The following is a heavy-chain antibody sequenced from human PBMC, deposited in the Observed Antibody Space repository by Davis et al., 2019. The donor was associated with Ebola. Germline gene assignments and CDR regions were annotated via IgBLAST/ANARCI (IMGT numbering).Heavy chain of an antibody. J-gene: IGHJ6*02. V-gene: IGHV7-4-1*02. CDR3: ARPMVRGAYYYYYGMDV. CDR2: IHTHTGNA. Sequence: ASVKVSCKASGYSFTSSAMNWVRQAPGQGLEWMGWIHTHTGNARYAQGFTGRFVFSLDTSVSTAYLQISSLKAEDTAVYYCARPMVRGAYYYYYGMDVWGQGTTVTVSS. CDR1: GYSFTSSA. D-gene: IGHD3-10*01.